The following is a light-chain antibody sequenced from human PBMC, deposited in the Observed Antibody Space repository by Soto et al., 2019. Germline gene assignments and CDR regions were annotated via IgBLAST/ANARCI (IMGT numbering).Light chain of an antibody. J-gene: IGLJ3*02. V-gene: IGLV2-14*03. CDR1: SSDDGGYNY. Sequence: QSALTQTASVSGSPGQSITIFCTGTSSDDGGYNYVSWYQQRPGKPPKLMIYDVTNRPSGVSNRFSGSKSGSTASLTISGLQAEDEGDYYCSSYTNRNTVVFGGGTKLTVL. CDR3: SSYTNRNTVV. CDR2: DVT.